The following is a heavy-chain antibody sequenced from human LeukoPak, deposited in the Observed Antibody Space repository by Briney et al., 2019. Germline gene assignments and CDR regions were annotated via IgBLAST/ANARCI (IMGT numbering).Heavy chain of an antibody. CDR1: GFTFDVYA. D-gene: IGHD6-19*01. V-gene: IGHV3-9*03. CDR2: ITWNTASI. Sequence: PGGSLRLSCAASGFTFDVYAMYWVRQAPGKGLEWVSGITWNTASIAYADSVKGRFTISRDNAKNSLYLQMNSLRAEDVALYYCAKGRSRKQWLVRSGAEYFDYWGQGTLVTVSP. J-gene: IGHJ4*02. CDR3: AKGRSRKQWLVRSGAEYFDY.